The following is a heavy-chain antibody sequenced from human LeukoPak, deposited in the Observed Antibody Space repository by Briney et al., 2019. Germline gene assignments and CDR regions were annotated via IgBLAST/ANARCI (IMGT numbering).Heavy chain of an antibody. CDR3: ARDVCSSTSCYGWFDP. D-gene: IGHD2-2*01. CDR2: INPNSGGT. J-gene: IGHJ5*02. V-gene: IGHV1-2*02. CDR1: GYTFTDYY. Sequence: GASVKVSCKASGYTFTDYYIHWVRQAPGQGLEWMGWINPNSGGTNYAQKFQGRVTMTRDTSISTAYMELSRLRSDDTAVYYCARDVCSSTSCYGWFDPWGQGTLVTVSS.